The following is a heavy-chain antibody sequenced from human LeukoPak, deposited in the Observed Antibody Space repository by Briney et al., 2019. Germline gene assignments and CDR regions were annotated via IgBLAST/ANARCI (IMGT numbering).Heavy chain of an antibody. CDR2: INWNGGST. Sequence: GGSLRLSCAASGFTFDDYGMSWVRQAPGKGLEWVSGINWNGGSTGYADSVKGRFTISRDNARNSLYLQMNSLRAEDTAIYYCARSEHSSSSFDYWGQGTLVTVSS. CDR1: GFTFDDYG. J-gene: IGHJ4*02. CDR3: ARSEHSSSSFDY. D-gene: IGHD6-6*01. V-gene: IGHV3-20*04.